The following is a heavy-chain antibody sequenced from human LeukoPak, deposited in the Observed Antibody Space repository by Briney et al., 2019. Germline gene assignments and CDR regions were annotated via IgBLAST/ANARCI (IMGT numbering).Heavy chain of an antibody. CDR2: IIPIFGTA. Sequence: ASVKVSCKASGGTFSSYAISWVRQAPGQGLEWMGGIIPIFGTANYAQKFQGRVTITADKSTSTAYMELSSLRSEDTAVYYCASSPEYSYDIRSYYYYMDVWGKGTTVTVSS. V-gene: IGHV1-69*06. CDR3: ASSPEYSYDIRSYYYYMDV. J-gene: IGHJ6*03. D-gene: IGHD5-18*01. CDR1: GGTFSSYA.